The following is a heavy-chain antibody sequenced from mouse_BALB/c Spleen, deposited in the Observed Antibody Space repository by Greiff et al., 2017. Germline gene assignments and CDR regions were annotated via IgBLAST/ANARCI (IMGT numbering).Heavy chain of an antibody. Sequence: EVHLVESGAELVKPGASVKLSCTASGFNIKDTYMHWVKQRPEQGLEWIGRIDPANGNTKYDPKFQGKATITADTSSNTAYLQLSSLTSEDTAVYYCARGTIMDYWGQGTSVTVSS. J-gene: IGHJ4*01. V-gene: IGHV14-3*02. CDR1: GFNIKDTY. CDR2: IDPANGNT. D-gene: IGHD1-1*02. CDR3: ARGTIMDY.